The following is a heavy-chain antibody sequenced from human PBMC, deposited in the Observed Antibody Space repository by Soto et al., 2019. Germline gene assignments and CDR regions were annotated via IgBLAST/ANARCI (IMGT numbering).Heavy chain of an antibody. J-gene: IGHJ5*02. D-gene: IGHD3-22*01. CDR1: GYTFTSYG. CDR3: ARVKGSGYHNWFDP. V-gene: IGHV1-18*01. CDR2: ISAYNGNT. Sequence: GASVKVSCKASGYTFTSYGISWVRQAPGQGLEWMGWISAYNGNTNYAQKLQGRVTMTTDTSTSTAYMELRSLRSDDPAVYYCARVKGSGYHNWFDPWGQGTLVTVSS.